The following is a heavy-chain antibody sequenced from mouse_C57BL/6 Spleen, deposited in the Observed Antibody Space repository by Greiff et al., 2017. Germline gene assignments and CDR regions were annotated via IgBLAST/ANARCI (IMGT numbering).Heavy chain of an antibody. CDR1: GYTFTSYW. Sequence: QVQLKQPGAELVMPGASVKLSCKASGYTFTSYWMHWVKQRPGQGLEWIGEIDPSDSYTNYNQKFKGKSTLTVDKSSSTAYMQLSSLTSEDSAVYYCARGGYSNHYFDYWGQGTTLTVSS. J-gene: IGHJ2*01. CDR3: ARGGYSNHYFDY. D-gene: IGHD2-5*01. CDR2: IDPSDSYT. V-gene: IGHV1-69*01.